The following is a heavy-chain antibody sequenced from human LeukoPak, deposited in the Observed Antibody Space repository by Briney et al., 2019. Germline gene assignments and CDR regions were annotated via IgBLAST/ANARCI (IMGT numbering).Heavy chain of an antibody. D-gene: IGHD6-13*01. CDR2: ISSSSSTI. Sequence: PGGSLRLSCAASGFTFSSYSMNWVRQAPGKGLEWVSYISSSSSTIYYADSVKGRFTISRDNAKNSLYLQMNSLRAEDTAVYYCARDQRAKQQLVWRGDYYYGMDVWGQGTTVTVSS. CDR1: GFTFSSYS. J-gene: IGHJ6*02. V-gene: IGHV3-48*04. CDR3: ARDQRAKQQLVWRGDYYYGMDV.